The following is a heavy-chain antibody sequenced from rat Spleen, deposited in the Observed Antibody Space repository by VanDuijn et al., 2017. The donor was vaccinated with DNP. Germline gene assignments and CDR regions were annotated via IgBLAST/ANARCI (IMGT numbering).Heavy chain of an antibody. Sequence: EVQLVESGGGLVQPGRSLKLSCAASGFTFSDYYMAWVRQAPTKGLEWVAYISTGGGITSYRDSVKVRFTVSRYDAKNTLYLQMISLRSEDMATYYCARHVLPLRVWDYWGQGVMVTVSS. D-gene: IGHD4-1*01. CDR1: GFTFSDYY. V-gene: IGHV5-25*01. CDR3: ARHVLPLRVWDY. J-gene: IGHJ2*01. CDR2: ISTGGGIT.